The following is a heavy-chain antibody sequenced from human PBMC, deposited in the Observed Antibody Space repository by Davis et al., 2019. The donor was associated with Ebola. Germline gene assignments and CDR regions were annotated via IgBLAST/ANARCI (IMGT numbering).Heavy chain of an antibody. CDR1: GGTFSSYA. J-gene: IGHJ4*02. CDR2: IIPIFGTA. Sequence: SVKVSCKASGGTFSSYAISWVRQAPGQGLEWMGGIIPIFGTANYAQKFQGRVTITADKSTSTAYMELSRLTSEDTAVYYCVREGLELRFADWGQGTLVTVSS. V-gene: IGHV1-69*06. CDR3: VREGLELRFAD. D-gene: IGHD1-7*01.